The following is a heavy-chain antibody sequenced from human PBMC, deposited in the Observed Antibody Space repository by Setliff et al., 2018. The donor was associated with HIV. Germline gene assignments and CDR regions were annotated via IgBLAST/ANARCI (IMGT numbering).Heavy chain of an antibody. V-gene: IGHV3-30*02. CDR3: AKLGGSGSYSNAFDY. CDR1: GFTFSTYA. CDR2: INYDESYE. D-gene: IGHD3-10*01. Sequence: PGGSLRLSCAASGFTFSTYAMGWVRQAPGKGLEWVAFINYDESYEYYADSVKGRVTISRDNSRNTLYLQMNSLRAEDTAVYFCAKLGGSGSYSNAFDYWGQGTLVTVSS. J-gene: IGHJ4*02.